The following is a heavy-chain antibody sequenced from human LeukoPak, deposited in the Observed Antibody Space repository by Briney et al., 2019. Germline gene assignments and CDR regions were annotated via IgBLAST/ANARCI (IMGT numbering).Heavy chain of an antibody. J-gene: IGHJ4*02. Sequence: HPGKSLRLSCAASGFTFSDYGMHWVRQAPGKGLEWVAFISYDQNEDYYADSVKGRFTISRDNSNDMLYLQMDSLRADDTAVYYCAKETEERLRFVGPHYFDYWGQGTLVTVSS. CDR2: ISYDQNED. D-gene: IGHD3-3*01. CDR1: GFTFSDYG. CDR3: AKETEERLRFVGPHYFDY. V-gene: IGHV3-30*18.